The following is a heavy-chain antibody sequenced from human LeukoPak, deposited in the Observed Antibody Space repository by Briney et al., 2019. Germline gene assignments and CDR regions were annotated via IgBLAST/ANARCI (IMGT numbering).Heavy chain of an antibody. V-gene: IGHV1-69*10. CDR3: AAIPVFGVVLHQEPV. CDR2: FIPILSTA. CDR1: GATFSDYA. Sequence: SVTVSCKTSGATFSDYALNWVRQAPGQGLEWMGVFIPILSTANSTQKFHDRLTITADISTNTAYMELSSLRSEDTAVYFCAAIPVFGVVLHQEPVWGKGTTVTVSS. D-gene: IGHD3-3*01. J-gene: IGHJ6*04.